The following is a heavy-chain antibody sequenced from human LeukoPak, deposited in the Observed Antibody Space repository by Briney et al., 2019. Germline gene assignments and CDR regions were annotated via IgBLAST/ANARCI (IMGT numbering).Heavy chain of an antibody. CDR1: GGTFSSYT. CDR3: ARDNGYCSSTSCYTGVGWFDP. D-gene: IGHD2-2*02. J-gene: IGHJ5*02. Sequence: SVKVSCKASGGTFSSYTISWVRQAPGQGLEWMGRIIPILGIANYAQKFQGRVTITADKSTSTAYMELSSRRSEETAVYYCARDNGYCSSTSCYTGVGWFDPWGQGTLVTVSS. V-gene: IGHV1-69*04. CDR2: IIPILGIA.